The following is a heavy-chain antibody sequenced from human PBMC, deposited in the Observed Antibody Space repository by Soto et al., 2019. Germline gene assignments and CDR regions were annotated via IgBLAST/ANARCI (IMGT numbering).Heavy chain of an antibody. CDR3: ARDLEAAAGIGDSFDY. CDR1: GFTFSSYA. Sequence: QVQLVESGGGVVQPGRSLRLSCAASGFTFSSYAMHWVRQAPGKGLEWVAVISYDGSNKYYADSVKGRFTISRDNSKNKLYLQMNSLRAEDTAVYYCARDLEAAAGIGDSFDYWGQGTLVTVSS. D-gene: IGHD6-13*01. V-gene: IGHV3-30-3*01. J-gene: IGHJ4*02. CDR2: ISYDGSNK.